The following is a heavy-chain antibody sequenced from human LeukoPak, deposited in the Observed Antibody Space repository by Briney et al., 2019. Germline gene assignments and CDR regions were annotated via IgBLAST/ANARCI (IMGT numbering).Heavy chain of an antibody. CDR3: AKAVLAYCGGDCYSGFDY. D-gene: IGHD2-21*02. J-gene: IGHJ4*02. CDR2: ISYDGSNK. CDR1: GFTFSSYG. V-gene: IGHV3-30*18. Sequence: SGGSLRLSCAASGFTFSSYGMYWVRQAPGKGLEWVAVISYDGSNKYYADSVKGRFTISRDNSKNTLYLQMNSLRAEDTAVYYCAKAVLAYCGGDCYSGFDYWGQGTLVTVSS.